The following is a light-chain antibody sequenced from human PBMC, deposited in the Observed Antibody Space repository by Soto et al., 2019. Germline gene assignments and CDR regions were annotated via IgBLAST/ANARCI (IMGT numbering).Light chain of an antibody. Sequence: QSALTQPPSASGSPGQSVTISCTGTSSDIGGYNYVSWYQQHPGKAPKLMIYEVSKRPSGVPDRFSGSKSGTTASLNVSGIQAEDEADYYCSSYAGSNNYVFGSGTKLTVL. CDR3: SSYAGSNNYV. CDR2: EVS. CDR1: SSDIGGYNY. V-gene: IGLV2-8*01. J-gene: IGLJ1*01.